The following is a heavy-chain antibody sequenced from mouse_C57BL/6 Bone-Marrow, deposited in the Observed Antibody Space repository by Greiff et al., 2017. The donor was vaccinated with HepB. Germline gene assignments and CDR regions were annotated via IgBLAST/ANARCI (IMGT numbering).Heavy chain of an antibody. J-gene: IGHJ4*01. V-gene: IGHV2-2*01. CDR3: AREAITTVLYYYAMDY. D-gene: IGHD1-1*01. Sequence: VQLQQSGPGLVQPSQSLSITCTVSGFSLTSYGVHWVRQSPGKGLEWLGVIWSGGSTDYNAAFISRLSISKDNSKSQVFFKMDSLQADDTDIYYCAREAITTVLYYYAMDYWGQGTSVTVSS. CDR2: IWSGGST. CDR1: GFSLTSYG.